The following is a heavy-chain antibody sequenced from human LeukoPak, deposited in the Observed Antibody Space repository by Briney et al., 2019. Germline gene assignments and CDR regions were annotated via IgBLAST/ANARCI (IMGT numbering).Heavy chain of an antibody. Sequence: PSETLSLTCTVSGGSISSSSYYWGWIRQPPGKGLEWIGSIYYSGSTYYNPSLKSRVTISVDTSKNQFSLKLSSVTAADTAVYYCARHIGVVPAAIRDWYFDLWGRGTLVTVSS. CDR3: ARHIGVVPAAIRDWYFDL. V-gene: IGHV4-39*01. CDR2: IYYSGST. J-gene: IGHJ2*01. CDR1: GGSISSSSYY. D-gene: IGHD2-2*02.